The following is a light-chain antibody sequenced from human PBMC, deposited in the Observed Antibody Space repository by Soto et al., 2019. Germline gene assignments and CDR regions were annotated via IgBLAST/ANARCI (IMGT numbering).Light chain of an antibody. V-gene: IGKV3-20*01. CDR2: GAY. CDR1: QSVSSSY. J-gene: IGKJ1*01. CDR3: QQYGSSAWT. Sequence: EIVLTQSPGTLSLSQGERATLSCRTSQSVSSSYLAWYQQKPGQAPRLLIYGAYSRATGIPDRFSGSGSGTDFTLTISRLEPEAFAVYYCQQYGSSAWTFGQGTKVQIK.